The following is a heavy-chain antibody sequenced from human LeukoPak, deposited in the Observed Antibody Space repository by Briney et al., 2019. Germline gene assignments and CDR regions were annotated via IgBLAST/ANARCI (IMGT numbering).Heavy chain of an antibody. V-gene: IGHV4-34*01. Sequence: SETLSLTCAVYGGSFSGYYWSWIRQPPGKGLEWIGEINHSGSTNYNPSLKSRVTISVDTSKIQVSLKLSSVTAADTAVYYCARRLYSSGYGDWFDPWGQGILVTVSS. CDR2: INHSGST. CDR1: GGSFSGYY. J-gene: IGHJ5*02. D-gene: IGHD6-19*01. CDR3: ARRLYSSGYGDWFDP.